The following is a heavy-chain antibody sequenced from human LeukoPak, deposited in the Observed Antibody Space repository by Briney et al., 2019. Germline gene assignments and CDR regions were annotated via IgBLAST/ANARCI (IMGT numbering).Heavy chain of an antibody. V-gene: IGHV3-21*01. CDR3: AKSAVQWLVPPHYFDY. D-gene: IGHD6-19*01. CDR1: VFSFSSYS. Sequence: GGSLRLSCAAAVFSFSSYSMNWVRQAAGKGLEWVSSTISSSRYVYYADSLKGRFTISRDNAKNSLYLQMNNLRAEDTAVYYCAKSAVQWLVPPHYFDYWGQGTLVTVSS. CDR2: TISSSRYV. J-gene: IGHJ4*02.